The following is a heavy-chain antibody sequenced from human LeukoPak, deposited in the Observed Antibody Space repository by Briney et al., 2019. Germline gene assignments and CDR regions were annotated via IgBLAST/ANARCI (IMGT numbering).Heavy chain of an antibody. J-gene: IGHJ4*02. CDR3: GRSEVTIPDSY. D-gene: IGHD2-21*02. Sequence: ETLSLTCTVSGGSISSSDYYWGWIRQAPGKGLEWMANINYDGSEKYYVDSVKDRFTISRDNAKNSLYLQMNSLRVEDTAVYYCGRSEVTIPDSYWGQGTLVTVSS. CDR1: GGSISSSDYY. CDR2: INYDGSEK. V-gene: IGHV3-7*01.